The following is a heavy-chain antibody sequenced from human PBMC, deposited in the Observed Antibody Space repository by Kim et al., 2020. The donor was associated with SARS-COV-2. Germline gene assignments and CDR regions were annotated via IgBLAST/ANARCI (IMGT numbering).Heavy chain of an antibody. CDR3: ARHGTATIDY. D-gene: IGHD2-21*02. J-gene: IGHJ4*02. CDR2: IYYSGST. Sequence: SGTLSLTCTVSGGSISSSIYYWGWIRQPPGKGLEWMGSIYYSGSTYYNLSLKSRVTIAVGTSKNQLCLKLSAVTAADTPVCNCARHGTATIDYWCTGNVV. CDR1: GGSISSSIYY. V-gene: IGHV4-39*01.